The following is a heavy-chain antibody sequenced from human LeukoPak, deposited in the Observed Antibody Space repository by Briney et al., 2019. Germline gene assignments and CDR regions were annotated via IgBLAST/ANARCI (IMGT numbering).Heavy chain of an antibody. CDR3: ARGLRVWPLDY. D-gene: IGHD2-21*01. V-gene: IGHV4-34*01. Sequence: SETLSLTCAVYGGSFSGYYWSWLRQPPGKGLEWIGEINHSGSTNYNPSLKSRVTISVDTSKNQFSLKLSSVTAADTAVYYCARGLRVWPLDYWGQGTLVTVSS. CDR1: GGSFSGYY. CDR2: INHSGST. J-gene: IGHJ4*02.